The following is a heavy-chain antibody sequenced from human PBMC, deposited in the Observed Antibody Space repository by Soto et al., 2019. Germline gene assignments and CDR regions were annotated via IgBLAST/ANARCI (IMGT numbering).Heavy chain of an antibody. D-gene: IGHD3-10*01. CDR3: ARDEGNAMVRGYDN. V-gene: IGHV3-74*01. J-gene: IGHJ4*02. Sequence: EAQLVQSGGGLVQPGGSMRRSCAASGFTFRNYWMHWVRQAPGKGLVWVSSIKFDGTSTYYADFVKGRFTLSRDNAKNTLSLQMNSLSSEDTAVSYCARDEGNAMVRGYDNWGQGTLVTVSS. CDR1: GFTFRNYW. CDR2: IKFDGTST.